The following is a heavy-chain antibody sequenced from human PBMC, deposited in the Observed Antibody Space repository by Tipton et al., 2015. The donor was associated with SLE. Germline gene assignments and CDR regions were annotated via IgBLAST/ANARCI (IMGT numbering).Heavy chain of an antibody. CDR3: ARDWGGYCSSTSCLGGFDY. D-gene: IGHD2-2*03. CDR2: INHSGST. V-gene: IGHV4-34*01. Sequence: TLSLTCAVYGGSFSGYYWSWIRQPPGKGLEWIGEINHSGSTNYNPSLKSRVTMSVDTSKNQFSLKLSSVTAADTAVYYCARDWGGYCSSTSCLGGFDYWGQGTLVTVSS. CDR1: GGSFSGYY. J-gene: IGHJ4*02.